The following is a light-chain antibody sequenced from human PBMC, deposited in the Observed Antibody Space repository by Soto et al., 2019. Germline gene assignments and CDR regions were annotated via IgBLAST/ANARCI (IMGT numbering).Light chain of an antibody. V-gene: IGKV1-5*01. Sequence: DIQMTQSPSTLSASVGDRVTITCRASQSISSWLAWYQQKPGKAPKLLIYDVSSLESGVPSRFSGSGSGTDFTLTIGSLQPDDFATYYCQQYNSYSGTFGQGTKVDIK. CDR2: DVS. CDR3: QQYNSYSGT. J-gene: IGKJ1*01. CDR1: QSISSW.